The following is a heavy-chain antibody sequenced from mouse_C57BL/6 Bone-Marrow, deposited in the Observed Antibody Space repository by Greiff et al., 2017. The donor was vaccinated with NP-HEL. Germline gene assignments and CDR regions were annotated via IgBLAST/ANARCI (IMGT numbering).Heavy chain of an antibody. Sequence: EVQLKESGPGLAKPSQTLSLTCSVTGYSITSDYWNWIRKFPGNKLEYMGYISYSGSTYYNPSLKSRISITRDTSKNQYYLQLNSVTTEDTATYYCARGGITTVVATYWYFDVWGTGTTVTVSS. CDR2: ISYSGST. J-gene: IGHJ1*03. CDR1: GYSITSDY. D-gene: IGHD1-1*01. V-gene: IGHV3-8*01. CDR3: ARGGITTVVATYWYFDV.